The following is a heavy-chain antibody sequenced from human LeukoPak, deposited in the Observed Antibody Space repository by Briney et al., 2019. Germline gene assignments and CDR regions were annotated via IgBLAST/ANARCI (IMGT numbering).Heavy chain of an antibody. J-gene: IGHJ3*02. CDR1: GYTFTSYG. CDR3: ARVPTTYDILTGYYTPDAFDI. V-gene: IGHV1-18*01. Sequence: ASVKVSCKASGYTFTSYGISWVRQAPGQGLEWMGWISAYNGNTNYAQKLQGRVTMTTDTSTSTAYMELRSLRSDDTAVYYCARVPTTYDILTGYYTPDAFDIWGQGTMVTVPS. D-gene: IGHD3-9*01. CDR2: ISAYNGNT.